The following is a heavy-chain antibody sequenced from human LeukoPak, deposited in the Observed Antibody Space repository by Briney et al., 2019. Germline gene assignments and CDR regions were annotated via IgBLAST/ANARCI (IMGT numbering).Heavy chain of an antibody. V-gene: IGHV4-30-4*07. Sequence: SETLSLTCAVSGGSISSGGYSWSWIRQPPGKGLEWIGYIYYSGSTYYNPSLKSRVTISVDTSKNQFSLKLSSVTAADTAVYYCARVDIGYCSGGSCYSPYYYYYMDVWGKGTTVTVSS. J-gene: IGHJ6*03. CDR3: ARVDIGYCSGGSCYSPYYYYYMDV. CDR1: GGSISSGGYS. CDR2: IYYSGST. D-gene: IGHD2-15*01.